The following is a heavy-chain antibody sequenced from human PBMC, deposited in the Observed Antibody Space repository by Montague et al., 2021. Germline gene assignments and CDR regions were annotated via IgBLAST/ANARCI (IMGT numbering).Heavy chain of an antibody. CDR2: TFNTGSS. J-gene: IGHJ5*02. D-gene: IGHD2-15*01. CDR3: ARSLYCIGGSSYSAFDP. V-gene: IGHV4-39*01. CDR1: GGSISSNSYW. Sequence: SETLSLTCTVSGGSISSNSYWWAWIRQPPGKGLEYVGTTFNTGSSYYSPSLKSRVTISVDTSKNQFSLKLSAVTAADTAVYYCARSLYCIGGSSYSAFDPWGQGTLVTVSS.